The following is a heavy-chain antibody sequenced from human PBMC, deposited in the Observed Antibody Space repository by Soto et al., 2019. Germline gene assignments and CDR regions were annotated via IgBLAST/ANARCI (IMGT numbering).Heavy chain of an antibody. CDR1: GGTFISYA. CDR3: ARAQTGGGWGYYCAY. V-gene: IGHV1-69*12. Sequence: QVQLVQSGAEVQKPGSSVKVSCKASGGTFISYAIAWVRQARGQGLEWMGGIIPIFGTADYAQKCQGRVTITADESTSTAYMELSSVRSEDTDWYYGARAQTGGGWGYYCAYGGQGTLVTVSS. J-gene: IGHJ4*02. CDR2: IIPIFGTA. D-gene: IGHD3-16*01.